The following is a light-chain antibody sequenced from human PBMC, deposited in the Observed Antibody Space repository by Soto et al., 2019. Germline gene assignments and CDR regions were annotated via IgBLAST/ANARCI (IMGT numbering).Light chain of an antibody. Sequence: QSVLTQPPSASGTPGQRVNISCSGSSSNIGSNYVYWYRQFPGTAPKLLIQRNNQRPSGVPARFSGSKSGTSASLAISGLRSEDEADYHCSSYTSSSPLYVFGTGTKVTVL. CDR2: RNN. V-gene: IGLV1-47*01. CDR1: SSNIGSNY. CDR3: SSYTSSSPLYV. J-gene: IGLJ1*01.